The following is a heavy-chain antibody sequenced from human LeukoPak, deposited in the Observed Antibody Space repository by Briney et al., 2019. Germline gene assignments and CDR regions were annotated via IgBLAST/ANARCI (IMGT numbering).Heavy chain of an antibody. CDR2: IKTDGSIT. J-gene: IGHJ4*02. CDR3: AKEGAVAVGFYNYFDY. V-gene: IGHV3-74*01. Sequence: GGSLRLSCAASGFSFSVYWMHWVRQAPGKGPVWVSRIKTDGSITDYADSVKGRFTISRDNAQNSLYLQMNSLRAEDTAVYYCAKEGAVAVGFYNYFDYWGQGTLVTVSS. CDR1: GFSFSVYW. D-gene: IGHD6-19*01.